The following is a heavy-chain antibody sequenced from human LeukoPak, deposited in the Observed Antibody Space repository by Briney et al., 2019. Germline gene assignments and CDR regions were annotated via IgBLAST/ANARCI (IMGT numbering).Heavy chain of an antibody. Sequence: PSQTLSLTCTVSGGSISSGDYYWSWIRQPPGKGLEWIGYIYYSGSTYYNPSLKSRVTISVDTSKNQFSLKLSSVTAADTAVYYCARDSEYLVAAPGAFDIWGQGTMVTVSS. CDR2: IYYSGST. D-gene: IGHD2-15*01. J-gene: IGHJ3*02. V-gene: IGHV4-30-4*01. CDR1: GGSISSGDYY. CDR3: ARDSEYLVAAPGAFDI.